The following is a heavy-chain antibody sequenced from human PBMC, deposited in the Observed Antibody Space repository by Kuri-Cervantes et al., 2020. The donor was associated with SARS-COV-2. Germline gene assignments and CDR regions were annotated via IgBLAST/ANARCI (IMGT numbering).Heavy chain of an antibody. CDR2: INHSRSP. CDR1: GGSFSGYY. CDR3: ARGRSTGYCSSTSCYRGFYMDV. Sequence: SETLSLTCAVYGGSFSGYYWCWIRQPPGKGLEWIGEINHSRSPNYNPSLKSRVNITVDTSKSQFSLKQSSVTVADAAVYYCARGRSTGYCSSTSCYRGFYMDVWGKGTTVTVSS. D-gene: IGHD2-2*01. V-gene: IGHV4-34*01. J-gene: IGHJ6*03.